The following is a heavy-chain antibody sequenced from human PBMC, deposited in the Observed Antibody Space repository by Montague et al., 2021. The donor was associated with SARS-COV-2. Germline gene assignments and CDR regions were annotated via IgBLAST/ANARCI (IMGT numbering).Heavy chain of an antibody. D-gene: IGHD3-3*01. J-gene: IGHJ4*02. CDR3: ARGGTIFGVVIRPFDY. CDR1: GGSISSGGYY. V-gene: IGHV4-31*03. CDR2: IYYSGST. Sequence: TLSLTCTVSGGSISSGGYYWSWIRQHPGKGLEWIGYIYYSGSTYYNPSLKSRVTISVDTSKNQFSLKLSSMTAADTAVYYCARGGTIFGVVIRPFDYWGQGTLVTVSS.